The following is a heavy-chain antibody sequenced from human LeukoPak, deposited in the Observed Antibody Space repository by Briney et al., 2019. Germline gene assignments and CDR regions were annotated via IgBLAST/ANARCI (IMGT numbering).Heavy chain of an antibody. D-gene: IGHD2-2*01. CDR3: ARVLEGYCSSTSCQGWFDP. J-gene: IGHJ5*02. V-gene: IGHV3-7*01. CDR2: IKQDGSEK. CDR1: GFTFSSYW. Sequence: GGSLRLSCGASGFTFSSYWMSWVRQAPGKGLEWVANIKQDGSEKYYVDSVKGRFTISRDNAKNSLYLQMNSLRAEDTAVYYCARVLEGYCSSTSCQGWFDPWGQGTLVTVSS.